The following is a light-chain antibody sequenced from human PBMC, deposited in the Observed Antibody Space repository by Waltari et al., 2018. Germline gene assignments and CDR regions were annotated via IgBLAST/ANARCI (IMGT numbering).Light chain of an antibody. CDR2: KAS. CDR3: QQYNTYPLT. V-gene: IGKV1-5*03. Sequence: DIQMTQSPSTLSASVGDRVTITCRASQYISSWLAWYQHKPGKAPKLLIYKASILESGVPSRFSGSESGTEFTLTISSLQPDDFATYYCQQYNTYPLTFGQGTRLEI. J-gene: IGKJ5*01. CDR1: QYISSW.